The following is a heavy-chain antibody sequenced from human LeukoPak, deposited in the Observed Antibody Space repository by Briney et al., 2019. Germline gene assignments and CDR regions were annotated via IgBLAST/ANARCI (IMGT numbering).Heavy chain of an antibody. V-gene: IGHV1-46*01. D-gene: IGHD3-9*01. CDR3: VRDWDHFDFDS. CDR2: INPRSGST. Sequence: ASVKVSCKTSGYRFMNYYIHWVRQAPGQGLEWMGVINPRSGSTSYAPQFQGRLTMTTDTSTSTVYMDLSSLRAEDTAVYYCVRDWDHFDFDSWGLGTLVTVSS. J-gene: IGHJ5*01. CDR1: GYRFMNYY.